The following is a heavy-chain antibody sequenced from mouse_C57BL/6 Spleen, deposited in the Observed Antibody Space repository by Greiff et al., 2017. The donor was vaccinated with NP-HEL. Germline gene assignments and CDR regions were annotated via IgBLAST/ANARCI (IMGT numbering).Heavy chain of an antibody. CDR1: GYAFSSSW. J-gene: IGHJ2*01. CDR3: ARPLTGDRGYFDY. D-gene: IGHD4-1*01. CDR2: IYPGDGDT. Sequence: QVQLQQSGPELVKPGASVKISCKASGYAFSSSWMNWVKQRPGKGLEWIGRIYPGDGDTNYNGKFKGKATLTADKSSSTAYMQLSSLTSEDSAVYFCARPLTGDRGYFDYWGQGTTLTVSS. V-gene: IGHV1-82*01.